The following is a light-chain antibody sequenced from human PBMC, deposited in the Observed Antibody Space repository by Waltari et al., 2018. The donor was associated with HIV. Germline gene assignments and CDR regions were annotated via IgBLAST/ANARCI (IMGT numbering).Light chain of an antibody. Sequence: QSALTQPASVSGSPGQSITISCTGTSSDVGDFNSVSWYQQHPGKAPKSMIYDVTKRLSGVSNRFSGSKSGSTASLTISGLQPEDEADYYCSSYTNSSPYVFGTGTKVTVL. CDR3: SSYTNSSPYV. CDR1: SSDVGDFNS. CDR2: DVT. V-gene: IGLV2-14*03. J-gene: IGLJ1*01.